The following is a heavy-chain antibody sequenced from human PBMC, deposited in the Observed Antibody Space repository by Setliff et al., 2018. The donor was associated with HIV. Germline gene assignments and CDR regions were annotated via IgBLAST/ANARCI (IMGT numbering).Heavy chain of an antibody. Sequence: PSETLSLTCTVSGDSISTDYWTWIRQPPGKGLEWIGYIYTTGSTNYNPSLKSRVTMSVDTSKNQFSLKLSSATAADTAVYYCARSRLHYYDSSGYYPSYFDYWGQGTLVTVSS. V-gene: IGHV4-4*09. CDR3: ARSRLHYYDSSGYYPSYFDY. D-gene: IGHD3-22*01. CDR2: IYTTGST. CDR1: GDSISTDY. J-gene: IGHJ4*02.